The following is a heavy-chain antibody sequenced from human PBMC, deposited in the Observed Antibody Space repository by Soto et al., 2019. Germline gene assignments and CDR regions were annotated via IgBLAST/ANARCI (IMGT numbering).Heavy chain of an antibody. J-gene: IGHJ5*02. CDR3: ARVVRFCSSPSCRGRNWFDP. CDR2: MFYTGTT. D-gene: IGHD2-2*01. V-gene: IGHV4-30-4*01. Sequence: SLDITCAVCVGSINSGEYYWSWNQQPPGKGLEWIGYMFYTGTTYYNPSLKSRVAISVDTSKNQFSLKLRSVTAADTAVYHCARVVRFCSSPSCRGRNWFDPWAQGTLVTVSS. CDR1: VGSINSGEYY.